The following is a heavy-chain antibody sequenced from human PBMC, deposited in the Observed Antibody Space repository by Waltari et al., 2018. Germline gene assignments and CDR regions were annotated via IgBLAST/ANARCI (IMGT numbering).Heavy chain of an antibody. Sequence: EVQLVESGGGLVQPGRSLRLSCAASGFTFDDYAMHWVRQAPGKGLEWVSGISWNSGSIGYADSVQGRFTISRDNAKNSLYLQMNSLRAEDTALYYCAKGGYYYGSGSQLSVVDYWGQGTLVTVSS. V-gene: IGHV3-9*01. J-gene: IGHJ4*02. CDR2: ISWNSGSI. CDR3: AKGGYYYGSGSQLSVVDY. CDR1: GFTFDDYA. D-gene: IGHD3-10*01.